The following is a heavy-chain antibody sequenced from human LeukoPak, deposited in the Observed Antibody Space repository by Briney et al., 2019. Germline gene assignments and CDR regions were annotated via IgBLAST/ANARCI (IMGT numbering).Heavy chain of an antibody. CDR1: GYTLTELS. D-gene: IGHD3-10*01. Sequence: ASVKVSCKVSGYTLTELSMHWVRQAPGKGLEWMGGFDPEDGETIYAQKFQGRVTMTEDTSTDTAYMELSSLRSEDTAVYYCATGTLGITMVRGVIDRAFDIWGQGTMVTVSS. CDR2: FDPEDGET. V-gene: IGHV1-24*01. CDR3: ATGTLGITMVRGVIDRAFDI. J-gene: IGHJ3*02.